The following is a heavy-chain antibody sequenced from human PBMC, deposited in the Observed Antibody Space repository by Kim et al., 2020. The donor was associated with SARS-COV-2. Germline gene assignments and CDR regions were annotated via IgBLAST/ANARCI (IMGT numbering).Heavy chain of an antibody. V-gene: IGHV1-69*04. D-gene: IGHD3-22*01. CDR3: AREEVTMIVVVSMNWFDP. J-gene: IGHJ5*02. Sequence: QGRVTITADKSTSTAYMELSSLRSEDTAVYYCAREEVTMIVVVSMNWFDPWGQGTLVTVSS.